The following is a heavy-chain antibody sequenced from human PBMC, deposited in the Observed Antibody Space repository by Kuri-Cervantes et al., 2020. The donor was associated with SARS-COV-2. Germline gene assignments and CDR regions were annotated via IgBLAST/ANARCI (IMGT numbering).Heavy chain of an antibody. J-gene: IGHJ4*02. CDR1: GFTFSSSP. Sequence: GESLKISCAASGFTFSSSPMSWVRQAPGKGLEWVSGISGSGANTYYADSVKGWFTISRDNSKNTLYLQMNSLRAEDTAVYYCVKDSRVYYFDYWGQGTLVTVSS. V-gene: IGHV3-23*01. CDR2: ISGSGANT. D-gene: IGHD2/OR15-2a*01. CDR3: VKDSRVYYFDY.